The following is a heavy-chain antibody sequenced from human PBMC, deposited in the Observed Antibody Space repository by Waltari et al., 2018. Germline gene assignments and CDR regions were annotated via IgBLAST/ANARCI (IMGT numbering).Heavy chain of an antibody. D-gene: IGHD4-17*01. J-gene: IGHJ4*02. CDR3: TSGGTVTTI. CDR1: TCR. CDR2: INSDGRVI. Sequence: TCRISGFREARGRGRGWQASINSDGRVIEYADSVECRFSFSRDDARRMLYLQLNSLRGENTAVYYCTSGGTVTTIGGQGTLVTVYS. V-gene: IGHV3-74*03.